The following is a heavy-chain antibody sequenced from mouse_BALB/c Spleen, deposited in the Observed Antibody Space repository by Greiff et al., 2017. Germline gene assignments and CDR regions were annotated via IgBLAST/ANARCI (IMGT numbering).Heavy chain of an antibody. Sequence: VQLQQSGAELVRPGASVTLSCKASGYTFTDYEMHWVKQTPVHGLEWIGAIDPETGGTAYNQKFKGKATLTADKSSSTAYMQLSSLTSEDSAVYFCARGHYYGSRNWYFDVWGAGTTVTVSS. CDR1: GYTFTDYE. V-gene: IGHV1-15*01. CDR2: IDPETGGT. D-gene: IGHD1-1*01. J-gene: IGHJ1*01. CDR3: ARGHYYGSRNWYFDV.